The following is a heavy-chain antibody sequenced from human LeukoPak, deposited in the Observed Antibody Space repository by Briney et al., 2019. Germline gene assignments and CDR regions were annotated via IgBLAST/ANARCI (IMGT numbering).Heavy chain of an antibody. CDR1: GFTFSSYG. CDR3: AKDRSYYDFWSGYYTPTEYYYYMDV. D-gene: IGHD3-3*01. V-gene: IGHV3-30*02. J-gene: IGHJ6*03. Sequence: GGSLRLSCAAPGFTFSSYGMHWVRQAPGKGLEWVAFIRYDGSNKYYADSVKGRFTISRDNSKNTLYLQMNSLRAEDTAVYYCAKDRSYYDFWSGYYTPTEYYYYMDVWGEGTTVTVSS. CDR2: IRYDGSNK.